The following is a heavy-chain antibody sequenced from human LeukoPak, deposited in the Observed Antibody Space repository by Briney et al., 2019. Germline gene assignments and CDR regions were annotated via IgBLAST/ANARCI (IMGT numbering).Heavy chain of an antibody. D-gene: IGHD3-10*01. CDR1: GGSFSGYY. V-gene: IGHV4-34*01. J-gene: IGHJ3*02. CDR2: INHSGST. CDR3: ARIHYGSGNDAFDI. Sequence: SETLSLTCAVYGGSFSGYYWSWIRQPPGKGLEWIGEINHSGSTNYNPSLKSRATISVDTSKNQFSLKLSSVTAADTAVYYCARIHYGSGNDAFDIWGQGTMVTVSS.